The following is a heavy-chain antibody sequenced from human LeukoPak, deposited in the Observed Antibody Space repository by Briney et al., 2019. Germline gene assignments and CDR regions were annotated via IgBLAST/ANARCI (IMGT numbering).Heavy chain of an antibody. CDR3: ARVVSFLYYYDSSGQLDY. J-gene: IGHJ4*02. V-gene: IGHV3-48*01. CDR1: GFTFSGYS. Sequence: GGSLRLSCAASGFTFSGYSMNWVRQAPGKGLEWVSYISSSSSTIYYADSVKGRFTISRDNAKNSLYLQMNSLRAEDTAVYYCARVVSFLYYYDSSGQLDYWGQGTLVTVSS. D-gene: IGHD3-22*01. CDR2: ISSSSSTI.